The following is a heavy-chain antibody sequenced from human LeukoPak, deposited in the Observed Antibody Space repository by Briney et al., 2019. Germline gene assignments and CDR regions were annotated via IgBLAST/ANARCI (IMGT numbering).Heavy chain of an antibody. J-gene: IGHJ6*03. CDR1: GGSISSGGYY. D-gene: IGHD3-10*01. Sequence: SETLPLTCTVSGGSISSGGYYWTWIRQHPGKGLEWIGYIHYSGSTHYNPSLKSRVTMSVDTSKNHFSLKLTSVNAADTAVYYCARGHVKTEGSGSSAYMDVWGKGTTVTVSS. CDR2: IHYSGST. CDR3: ARGHVKTEGSGSSAYMDV. V-gene: IGHV4-31*03.